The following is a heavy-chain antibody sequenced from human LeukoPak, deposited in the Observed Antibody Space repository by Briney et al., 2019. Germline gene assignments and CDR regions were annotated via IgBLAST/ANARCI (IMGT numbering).Heavy chain of an antibody. V-gene: IGHV4-4*02. Sequence: SGTLSLTCAVSGGSISSSNWWSWVRQPPGKGLEWIREIYHSGSTNYNPSLKSRVTISVDKSKNQFSLKLSSVTAADTAVYYCARDPLRGVIIGSLDYWGQGTLVTVSS. J-gene: IGHJ4*02. CDR2: IYHSGST. CDR1: GGSISSSNW. CDR3: ARDPLRGVIIGSLDY. D-gene: IGHD3-10*01.